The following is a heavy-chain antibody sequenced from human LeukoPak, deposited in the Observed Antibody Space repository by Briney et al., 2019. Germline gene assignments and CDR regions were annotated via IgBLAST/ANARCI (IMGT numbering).Heavy chain of an antibody. Sequence: KASETLSLTCAVYGGSFSGYYWSWIRQPPGKGLEWIGEINHSGSTNYNPSLKSRVTISVDTSKNQFSLELSSVTAADTAVYYCARGPDIVVVPAAKHFDYWGQGTLVTVSS. J-gene: IGHJ4*02. V-gene: IGHV4-34*01. D-gene: IGHD2-2*01. CDR2: INHSGST. CDR3: ARGPDIVVVPAAKHFDY. CDR1: GGSFSGYY.